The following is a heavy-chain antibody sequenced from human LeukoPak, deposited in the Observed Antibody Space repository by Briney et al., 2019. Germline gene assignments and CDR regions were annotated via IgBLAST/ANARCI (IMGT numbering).Heavy chain of an antibody. CDR3: ARDHDVVVPGYYYGVDV. V-gene: IGHV3-33*01. CDR1: GFTFSSYG. Sequence: GGSLRLSCAASGFTFSSYGMHWVRQAPGKGLGWVAVIWYDGSNKYYADSVKGRFTISRDNSKNTLYLQMNSLRAEDTAVYYCARDHDVVVPGYYYGVDVWGKGTTVTVSS. D-gene: IGHD2-2*01. CDR2: IWYDGSNK. J-gene: IGHJ6*04.